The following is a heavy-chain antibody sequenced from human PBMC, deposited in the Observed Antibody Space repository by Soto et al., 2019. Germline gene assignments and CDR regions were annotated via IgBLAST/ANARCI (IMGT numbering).Heavy chain of an antibody. CDR1: GFSLSTSGVG. J-gene: IGHJ4*02. V-gene: IGHV2-5*02. D-gene: IGHD6-6*01. CDR2: IYWDDDK. Sequence: QITLKESGPTLVKPTQTLTLTCTFSGFSLSTSGVGVGWIRQPPGKALEWLALIYWDDDKRYSPSLKSRLTITKFTSKNQVVLTMTYMGPVETATYYCAHIAALSSRVVYWGQGTLVTGSS. CDR3: AHIAALSSRVVY.